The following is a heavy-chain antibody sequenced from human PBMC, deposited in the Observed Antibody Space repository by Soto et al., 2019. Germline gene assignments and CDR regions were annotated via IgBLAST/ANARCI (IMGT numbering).Heavy chain of an antibody. J-gene: IGHJ4*02. CDR2: IYYSGST. CDR3: ASSYYYGSGSIDY. D-gene: IGHD3-10*01. CDR1: GGSISSSSYY. V-gene: IGHV4-39*01. Sequence: SETLSLTCTVSGGSISSSSYYWGWIRQPPGKGLEWIGSIYYSGSTYYNPSLKSRVTISVDTSKNQFSLKLSSVTAADTAVYYCASSYYYGSGSIDYWGQGTLVTVSS.